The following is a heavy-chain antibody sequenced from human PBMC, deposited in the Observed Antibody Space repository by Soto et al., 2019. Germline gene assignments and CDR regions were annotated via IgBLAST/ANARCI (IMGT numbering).Heavy chain of an antibody. CDR3: AHRLKNYYDRSGYYTGLGY. CDR2: IYWNDEE. Sequence: QITLKESGPTLVKPTQTLTLTCTFSGFLLSTNGVGVGWIRQPPGKALEWLALIYWNDEEHYSPSLKSRLTITRDTSRTQVVLTTTNMDPVDTATYYCAHRLKNYYDRSGYYTGLGYWGQGTLVTVSS. CDR1: GFLLSTNGVG. V-gene: IGHV2-5*01. J-gene: IGHJ4*02. D-gene: IGHD3-22*01.